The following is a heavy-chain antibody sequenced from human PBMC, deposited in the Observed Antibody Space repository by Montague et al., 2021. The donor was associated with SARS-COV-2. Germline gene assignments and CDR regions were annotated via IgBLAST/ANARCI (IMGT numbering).Heavy chain of an antibody. D-gene: IGHD6-19*01. J-gene: IGHJ4*02. Sequence: CAISGDSVASNRGAWGGIRQSPSRGHEWLGRTYYRSKRYSDYAPSVRGRLAVNPDASKNEFSLELNYVTPEDTAVYYCVRYSGWFYFDFWGQGTLVTVSS. V-gene: IGHV6-1*01. CDR2: TYYRSKRYS. CDR3: VRYSGWFYFDF. CDR1: GDSVASNRGA.